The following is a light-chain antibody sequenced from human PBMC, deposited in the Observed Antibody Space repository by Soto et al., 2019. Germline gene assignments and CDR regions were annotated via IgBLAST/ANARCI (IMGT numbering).Light chain of an antibody. V-gene: IGLV2-8*01. CDR3: SSYAGSNNPWV. CDR1: SSDVGAYNY. J-gene: IGLJ3*02. Sequence: QSALTQPHSASGSPGQSVTISCTGTSSDVGAYNYVCWYQQHPGKAPKLIISEVTKRPSGVPDRFSGAKSGNTASLTVTGLQADDDADYYCSSYAGSNNPWVFGGGTKLTVL. CDR2: EVT.